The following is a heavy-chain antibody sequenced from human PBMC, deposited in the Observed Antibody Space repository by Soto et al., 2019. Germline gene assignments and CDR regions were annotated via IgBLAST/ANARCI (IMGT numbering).Heavy chain of an antibody. CDR2: IYYSGST. CDR1: GGSISSGGYY. D-gene: IGHD5-18*01. J-gene: IGHJ5*02. V-gene: IGHV4-31*03. CDR3: AKGRRFTAMVTSWFDP. Sequence: SETLSLTCTVSGGSISSGGYYWSWIRQHPGKGLEWIGYIYYSGSTYYNPSLKSRVTISVDTSKNQFSLKLSSVTAADTAVYYRAKGRRFTAMVTSWFDPWGQGTLVTVS.